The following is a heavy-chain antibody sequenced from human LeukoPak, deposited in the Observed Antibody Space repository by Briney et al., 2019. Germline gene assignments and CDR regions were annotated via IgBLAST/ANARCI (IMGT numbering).Heavy chain of an antibody. D-gene: IGHD6-19*01. CDR1: GGTFSSYA. CDR2: IIPIFGTA. V-gene: IGHV1-69*13. CDR3: ARTPYSGGWNYFDY. Sequence: ASVKVSCKASGGTFSSYAISWVRQAPGQGLEWMGGIIPIFGTANYAQKFQGRVTITADESTSTAYMELSSLRSEDTAVYYCARTPYSGGWNYFDYWGQGTLVTVSS. J-gene: IGHJ4*02.